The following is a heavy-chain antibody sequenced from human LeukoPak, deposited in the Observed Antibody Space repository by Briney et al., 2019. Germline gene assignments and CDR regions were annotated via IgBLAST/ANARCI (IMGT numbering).Heavy chain of an antibody. D-gene: IGHD6-19*01. J-gene: IGHJ4*02. CDR1: GFTFSDYY. CDR2: ISSSGSTI. CDR3: AREGGAQWLGPYNLDY. Sequence: GGSLRLSCAASGFTFSDYYMSWIRQAPGKGLEWVSYISSSGSTIYYAASVKGRFTISRDNAKNSPYLQMNSLRAEDTAVYYCAREGGAQWLGPYNLDYWGQGTLVTVSS. V-gene: IGHV3-11*01.